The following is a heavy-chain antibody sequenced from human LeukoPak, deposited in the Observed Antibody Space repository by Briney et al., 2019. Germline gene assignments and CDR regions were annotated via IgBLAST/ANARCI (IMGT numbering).Heavy chain of an antibody. D-gene: IGHD5-18*01. J-gene: IGHJ3*01. Sequence: GASVTVSCTASAYTLASYYIHWVRQAPGQGLEWVGWISPNTGDTDYAQNCQGRVTMTMDTPISTVYMTLSSLRPDDTAVYYCARIISYGGSDGFDLWGQGTMVTVSS. CDR3: ARIISYGGSDGFDL. V-gene: IGHV1-2*02. CDR2: ISPNTGDT. CDR1: AYTLASYY.